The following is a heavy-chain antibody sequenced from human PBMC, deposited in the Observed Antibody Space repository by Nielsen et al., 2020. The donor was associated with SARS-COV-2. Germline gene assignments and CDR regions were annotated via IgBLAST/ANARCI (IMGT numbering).Heavy chain of an antibody. CDR1: GYTFTTYW. CDR3: GRLRDRFSSGWHLDY. CDR2: IYPGDSDI. J-gene: IGHJ4*02. V-gene: IGHV5-51*01. Sequence: KVSCKASGYTFTTYWIGWVRQMPGNGLEWMGTIYPGDSDIRYSPSFQGQVTISVDKSINTAYLQWSSLRASDSAIYYCGRLRDRFSSGWHLDYWGQGTPVTVSS. D-gene: IGHD6-25*01.